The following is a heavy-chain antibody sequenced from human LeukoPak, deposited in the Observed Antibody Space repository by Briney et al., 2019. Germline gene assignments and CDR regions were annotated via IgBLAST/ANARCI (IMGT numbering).Heavy chain of an antibody. D-gene: IGHD5-18*01. Sequence: GGSLRLSCAASGFTFSSYAMSWVRQAPGNGLEWVSAISGSGGSTYYADSVKGRFTISRDNSKNTLYLQMNSLRAEDTAVYYCAKLQRGYSYGSLDYWGQGTLVTVSS. V-gene: IGHV3-23*01. CDR3: AKLQRGYSYGSLDY. CDR2: ISGSGGST. CDR1: GFTFSSYA. J-gene: IGHJ4*02.